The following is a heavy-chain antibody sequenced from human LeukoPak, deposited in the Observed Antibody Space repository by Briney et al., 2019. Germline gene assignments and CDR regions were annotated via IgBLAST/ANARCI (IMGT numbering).Heavy chain of an antibody. CDR2: ISGSGGST. J-gene: IGHJ4*02. CDR1: GFTFSSYA. Sequence: PGGSLRLSCAAPGFTFSSYAMSWVRQAPGKGLEWVSAISGSGGSTYYADSVKGRFTISRDNSKNTLYLQMNSLRAEDTAVYYSANGDPRIAARRAFDYWGQGTLVTVSS. V-gene: IGHV3-23*01. CDR3: ANGDPRIAARRAFDY. D-gene: IGHD6-6*01.